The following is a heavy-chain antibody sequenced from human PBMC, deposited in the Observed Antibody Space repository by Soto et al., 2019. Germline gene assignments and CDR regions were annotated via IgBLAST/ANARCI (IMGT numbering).Heavy chain of an antibody. CDR3: AKARGGIDY. V-gene: IGHV3-9*01. CDR2: ISWDSYSI. CDR1: GFTFDDYG. Sequence: EVQLAESGGGLVRPGRSLRLSCVGSGFTFDDYGMHWVRQAPGKGLEWVSGISWDSYSIGYADSVKGRFTISRDNAKNSLYLQMNSLKSEDTALYYCAKARGGIDYWGQGTLVTVSS. D-gene: IGHD3-16*01. J-gene: IGHJ4*02.